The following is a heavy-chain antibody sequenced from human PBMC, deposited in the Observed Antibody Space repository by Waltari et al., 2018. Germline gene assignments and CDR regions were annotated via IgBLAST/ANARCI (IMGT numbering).Heavy chain of an antibody. Sequence: EVQLVESGGGLVQPGRSLRLSCAASGFTFDDYAMHWVRQAPGKGLDWGSGISWNSGNIGYADSVNGRFTISRDNARNSLYLQMNSLRGEDTALYYCAKDATAGPTLADYWGQGTLVTVSS. CDR1: GFTFDDYA. CDR3: AKDATAGPTLADY. J-gene: IGHJ4*02. V-gene: IGHV3-9*01. CDR2: ISWNSGNI. D-gene: IGHD6-13*01.